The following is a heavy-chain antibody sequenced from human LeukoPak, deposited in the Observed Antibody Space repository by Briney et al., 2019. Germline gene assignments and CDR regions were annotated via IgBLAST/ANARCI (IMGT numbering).Heavy chain of an antibody. CDR1: GFTFDDYA. Sequence: GRSLRLSCAASGFTFDDYAMHWVRQAPGKGLEWVSGISWNSGSIGYADSVKGRFTISRDNAKNSLYLQMNSLRAEDTALYYCAKSVEMATIISSAFDYWGQGTLVPVSS. D-gene: IGHD5-12*01. CDR2: ISWNSGSI. J-gene: IGHJ4*02. V-gene: IGHV3-9*01. CDR3: AKSVEMATIISSAFDY.